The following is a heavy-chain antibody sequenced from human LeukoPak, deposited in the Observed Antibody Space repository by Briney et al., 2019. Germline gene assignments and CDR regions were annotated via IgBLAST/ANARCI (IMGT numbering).Heavy chain of an antibody. CDR1: GFTFDDYG. Sequence: PGGSLRLSCAASGFTFDDYGMSWVRQAPGKGLEWVSGINWNGGSTGYADSVKGRFTISRDNAKNSLYLQMNSLRAEDTALYYCARGSIAARPNYFDYWGQGTLVTVSS. J-gene: IGHJ4*02. V-gene: IGHV3-20*04. CDR2: INWNGGST. D-gene: IGHD6-6*01. CDR3: ARGSIAARPNYFDY.